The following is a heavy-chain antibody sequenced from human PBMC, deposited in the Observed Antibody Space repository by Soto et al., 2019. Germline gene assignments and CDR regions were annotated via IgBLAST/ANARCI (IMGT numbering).Heavy chain of an antibody. V-gene: IGHV4-59*01. Sequence: SETLSLTCTVSGGSIDSYYWSWIRQPPGKGLEWIGYIYYSGSTNYSPSLKSRVTISVDTSKNQVSLRLNSVTAADTAVYYCESAIKERLLHIREFDSWGRGTLVTVS. J-gene: IGHJ4*02. CDR2: IYYSGST. CDR1: GGSIDSYY. D-gene: IGHD3-22*01. CDR3: ESAIKERLLHIREFDS.